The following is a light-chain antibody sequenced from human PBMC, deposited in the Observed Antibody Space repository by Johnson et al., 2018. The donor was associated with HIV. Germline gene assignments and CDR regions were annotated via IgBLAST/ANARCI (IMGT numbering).Light chain of an antibody. CDR1: SSNIGDNY. CDR3: GTWDSSLSAHYG. CDR2: EDT. J-gene: IGLJ1*01. V-gene: IGLV1-51*02. Sequence: QSVLTQPPSVSAAPGQKVSISCSGSSSNIGDNYVSWYQQVPGTAPKLLIYEDTKRPSGIPDRFSGSKSGTSATLAITGLQTGDEADYYCGTWDSSLSAHYGFGTGTKVTVL.